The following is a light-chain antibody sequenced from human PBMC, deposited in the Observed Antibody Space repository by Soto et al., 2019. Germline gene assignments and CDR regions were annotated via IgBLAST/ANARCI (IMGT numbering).Light chain of an antibody. V-gene: IGLV1-47*01. J-gene: IGLJ1*01. CDR1: SSNIGTNY. Sequence: QSVLTQPPSASGTPGQGVTISCSGSSSNIGTNYVYWYQQLPGTAPKLLIYRNNQRPSGVPDRFSGSKSGTSASLAISGLRSEDEADYYCAAWDDSLSDDVFGTGTKLTVL. CDR2: RNN. CDR3: AAWDDSLSDDV.